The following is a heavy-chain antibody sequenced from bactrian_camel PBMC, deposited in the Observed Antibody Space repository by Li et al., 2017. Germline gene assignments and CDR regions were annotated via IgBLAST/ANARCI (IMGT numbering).Heavy chain of an antibody. CDR2: ISDDIGSLT. Sequence: HVQLVESGGGSVQAGGSLRLSCKSSGYTNNRYCMAWVRQAPGKGPEWVSTISDDIGSLTYYVDSVKGRFTISKDNAKNTVYLQMNGLKSEDTALYYCVTRNNPSCGITDGCYDFSTWDRGTQVTVS. J-gene: IGHJ6*01. CDR3: VTRNNPSCGITDGCYDFST. CDR1: GYTNNRYC. D-gene: IGHD3*01. V-gene: IGHV3S1*01.